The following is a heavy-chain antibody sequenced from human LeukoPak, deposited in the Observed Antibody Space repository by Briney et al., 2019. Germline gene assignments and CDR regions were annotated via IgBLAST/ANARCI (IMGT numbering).Heavy chain of an antibody. CDR1: GYTFTSYG. CDR2: ISAYNGNT. V-gene: IGHV1-18*01. CDR3: ARVKLGRELGGFDI. J-gene: IGHJ3*02. Sequence: ASVKVSCKASGYTFTSYGISWVRQAPGQGLEWMGWISAYNGNTNYAQKFQGRVTITADESTSTAYMELSSLRSEDTAVYYCARVKLGRELGGFDIWGQGTMVTVSS. D-gene: IGHD1-26*01.